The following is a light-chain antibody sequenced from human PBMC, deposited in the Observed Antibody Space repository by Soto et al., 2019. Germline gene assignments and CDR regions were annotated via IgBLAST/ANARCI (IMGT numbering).Light chain of an antibody. J-gene: IGKJ4*01. Sequence: IVLTQSPGTLSLSPGERATLSCRASQSVSSSYLAWYQQKPGQAPTVLIYGASSRATGIPDRFSGSGSGTYFTLTIRRLEPEAYAVYYCQQYGSSPTFGVGTKVDIK. CDR3: QQYGSSPT. V-gene: IGKV3-20*01. CDR2: GAS. CDR1: QSVSSSY.